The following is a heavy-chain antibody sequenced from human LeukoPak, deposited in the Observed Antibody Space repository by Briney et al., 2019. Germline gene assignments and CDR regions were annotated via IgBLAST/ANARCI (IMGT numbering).Heavy chain of an antibody. J-gene: IGHJ4*02. D-gene: IGHD4-23*01. V-gene: IGHV3-7*03. CDR1: GFTFRSDW. CDR3: NRDQGSGGPGLGVY. Sequence: GGSLRLSCAASGFTFRSDWMSWVRQSPEKGLEWGANINQDGSEKYYVDSVKGRFIISRDNTKNSLYLQMNSLRAEDTAVYYCNRDQGSGGPGLGVYWGQGTLVTVSS. CDR2: INQDGSEK.